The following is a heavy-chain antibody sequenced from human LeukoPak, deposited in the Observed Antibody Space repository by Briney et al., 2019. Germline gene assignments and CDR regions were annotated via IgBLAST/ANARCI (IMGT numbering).Heavy chain of an antibody. CDR2: IKQDASEK. CDR3: ARDQGYCSSTSCYRGFDY. CDR1: GFTFSTYW. Sequence: PGGSLRLSCAASGFTFSTYWMSWVRQAPGKGLEWVANIKQDASEKYYVDPVKGRFTISRDNAKNLLYLQMNSLRAEDTAVYYCARDQGYCSSTSCYRGFDYWGQGTLVTVSS. D-gene: IGHD2-2*02. V-gene: IGHV3-7*01. J-gene: IGHJ4*02.